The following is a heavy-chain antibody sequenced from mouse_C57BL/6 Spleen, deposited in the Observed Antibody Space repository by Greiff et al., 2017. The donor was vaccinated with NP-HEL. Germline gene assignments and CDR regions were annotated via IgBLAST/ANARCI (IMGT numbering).Heavy chain of an antibody. V-gene: IGHV1-55*01. CDR1: GYTFTSYW. D-gene: IGHD2-12*01. CDR2: IYPGSGST. Sequence: QVQLQQPGAELVKPGASVKMSCKASGYTFTSYWITWVKQRPGQGLEWIGDIYPGSGSTNYNEKFKSKATLTVDTSSSTAYMQLSSLTSEDSAVYYCARDYSNDGRGAMDYWGQGTSVTVSS. J-gene: IGHJ4*01. CDR3: ARDYSNDGRGAMDY.